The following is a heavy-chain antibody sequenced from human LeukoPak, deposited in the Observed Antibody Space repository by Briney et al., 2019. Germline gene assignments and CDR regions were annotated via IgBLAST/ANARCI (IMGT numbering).Heavy chain of an antibody. J-gene: IGHJ4*02. Sequence: PSETLSLTCTVSGGSISSHYWSWIRQPPGKGLEWIGYIYYSGSTNYNPSLKSRVTISVDTSKNQFSLKLSSVTAADTAVYYCARDPNGDRIFDYWGQGTLVTVSS. CDR3: ARDPNGDRIFDY. CDR1: GGSISSHY. D-gene: IGHD2-21*02. V-gene: IGHV4-59*11. CDR2: IYYSGST.